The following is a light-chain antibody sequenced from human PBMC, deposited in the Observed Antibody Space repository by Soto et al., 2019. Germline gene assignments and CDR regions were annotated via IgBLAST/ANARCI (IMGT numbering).Light chain of an antibody. CDR1: SIDAGGYDF. CDR3: SSFVGGNIYV. Sequence: QSVLTQPPSASGSPGQSVTISCTGTSIDAGGYDFVAWHQQHPGKAPRLMIYDVSKRPSGVPDRFSGSKSGYTASLPVSGLQAEDEADYSCSSFVGGNIYVFGTGTKVTVL. CDR2: DVS. J-gene: IGLJ1*01. V-gene: IGLV2-8*01.